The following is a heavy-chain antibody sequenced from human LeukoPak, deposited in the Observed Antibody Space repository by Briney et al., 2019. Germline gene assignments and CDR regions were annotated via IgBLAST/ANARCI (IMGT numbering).Heavy chain of an antibody. CDR3: AREVPYCSSTSCLSDGMDV. J-gene: IGHJ6*02. Sequence: SETLSLTCTVSGGSISSYYWSWIRQPPGKGLEWIWYIYYSGSTNYNPSLTSRVTISVDTSKNQFSLKLSSVTAADTAVYYCAREVPYCSSTSCLSDGMDVWGQGTTVTVSS. D-gene: IGHD2-2*01. CDR1: GGSISSYY. CDR2: IYYSGST. V-gene: IGHV4-59*01.